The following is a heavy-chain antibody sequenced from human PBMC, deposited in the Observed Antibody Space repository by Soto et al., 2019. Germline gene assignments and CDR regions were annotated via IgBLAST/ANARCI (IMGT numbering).Heavy chain of an antibody. Sequence: QVQLVESGGGVVQPGRSLRLSCAASGFTFSSYGMHWVRQAPGKGLEWVAVIWYDGSNKYYADSVKGRFTISRDNSKNTLYLQMNSLTAEDTAMYYCARVRSCSSTTCYNFDWWGQGTLVTVSS. D-gene: IGHD2-2*02. CDR2: IWYDGSNK. V-gene: IGHV3-33*01. J-gene: IGHJ4*02. CDR3: ARVRSCSSTTCYNFDW. CDR1: GFTFSSYG.